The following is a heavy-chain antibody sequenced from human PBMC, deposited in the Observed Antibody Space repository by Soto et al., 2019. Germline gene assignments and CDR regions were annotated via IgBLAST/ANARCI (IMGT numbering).Heavy chain of an antibody. D-gene: IGHD4-4*01. CDR2: TYYRSRWHN. Sequence: SQTLSLTCAISGDSVSNIDAVWNWIRQSPSRGLEWLGRTYYRSRWHNEYALSVKSRMTTNPDTSRNQFSLQLSSVTPEDTAVYYCARNDYSNPFDYWGQGTLVTVSS. CDR3: ARNDYSNPFDY. J-gene: IGHJ4*02. CDR1: GDSVSNIDAV. V-gene: IGHV6-1*01.